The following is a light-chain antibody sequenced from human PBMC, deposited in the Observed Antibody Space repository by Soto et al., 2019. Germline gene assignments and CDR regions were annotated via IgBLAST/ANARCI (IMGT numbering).Light chain of an antibody. CDR1: QTISND. J-gene: IGKJ2*01. CDR2: GAS. V-gene: IGKV3-15*01. CDR3: QHYGSSYT. Sequence: EVVMTQSPATVSVSPGEGVTLSCRASQTISNDLAWYQQKPGQAPRLLIYGASTRATGVPARFSGGGSGTEFTLTISSLQSEDFAVYFCQHYGSSYTFGQGTKLEIK.